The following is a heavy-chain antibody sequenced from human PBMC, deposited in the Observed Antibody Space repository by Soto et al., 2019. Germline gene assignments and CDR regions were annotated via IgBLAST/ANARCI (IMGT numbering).Heavy chain of an antibody. D-gene: IGHD1-1*01. J-gene: IGHJ6*02. V-gene: IGHV1-2*04. CDR2: INPNSGGT. CDR3: ARERKVQAPELYYYYGMDV. Sequence: ASVKVSCKASGYAFTGYYMHWVRQAPGQGLVWMGWINPNSGGTNYAQKFQGWVTMTRDTSISTAYMELSRLRSDDTAVYYCARERKVQAPELYYYYGMDVWXQGTTVTVSS. CDR1: GYAFTGYY.